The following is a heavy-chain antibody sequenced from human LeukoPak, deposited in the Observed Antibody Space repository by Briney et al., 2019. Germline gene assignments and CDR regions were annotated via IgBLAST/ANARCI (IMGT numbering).Heavy chain of an antibody. D-gene: IGHD6-13*01. Sequence: GGSLRLSCAASGFSFSAYGVHWVRQAPGKGLEWVAVIWYDGSSKDYADSVKGRFTLSRDDSKNTLYLQMNSLTVEDTAVYYCARSQSSSLIDYWGQGTLVTVSS. CDR1: GFSFSAYG. J-gene: IGHJ4*02. CDR2: IWYDGSSK. CDR3: ARSQSSSLIDY. V-gene: IGHV3-33*01.